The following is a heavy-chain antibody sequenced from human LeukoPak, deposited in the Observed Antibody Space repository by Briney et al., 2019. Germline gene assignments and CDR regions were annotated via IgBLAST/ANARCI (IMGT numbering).Heavy chain of an antibody. CDR3: VKDTVAGTPTYYFDY. J-gene: IGHJ4*02. CDR1: GFTFGSYA. CDR2: ISSNGGST. Sequence: GGSLRLSCAASGFTFGSYAMHWVRQAPGKGLEYVSAISSNGGSTYYADSMKGRFTISRDNSKNTLYLQMSSLRAEDTAVYYCVKDTVAGTPTYYFDYWGQGTLVTVSS. D-gene: IGHD6-19*01. V-gene: IGHV3-64D*06.